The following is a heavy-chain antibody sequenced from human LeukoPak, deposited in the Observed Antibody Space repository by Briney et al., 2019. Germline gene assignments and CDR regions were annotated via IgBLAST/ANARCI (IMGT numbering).Heavy chain of an antibody. CDR2: ISVYNGNT. Sequence: ASVKVSCKASGYTFTNYGITWVRQAPGQGLEWMGWISVYNGNTNYAQKLQGRVTMTTDTPTSTAYMELRSLRSDDTAVYYCARLELHYYYMDVWGEGTTVTVSS. CDR3: ARLELHYYYMDV. V-gene: IGHV1-18*01. CDR1: GYTFTNYG. J-gene: IGHJ6*03. D-gene: IGHD1-26*01.